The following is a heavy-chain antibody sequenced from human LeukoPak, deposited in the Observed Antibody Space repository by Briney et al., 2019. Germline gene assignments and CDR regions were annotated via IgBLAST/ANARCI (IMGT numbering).Heavy chain of an antibody. Sequence: GGSLRLSCAASGFTFSSYAMNWVRQAPGKGLEWVSAISGSGGSTYYADSVKGRFTISRDNSKNTLYLQMNSLRAEDTAVYYCAKGTTLTDYHYYGLDVWGQGTTVTVSS. V-gene: IGHV3-23*01. D-gene: IGHD4-17*01. J-gene: IGHJ6*02. CDR1: GFTFSSYA. CDR3: AKGTTLTDYHYYGLDV. CDR2: ISGSGGST.